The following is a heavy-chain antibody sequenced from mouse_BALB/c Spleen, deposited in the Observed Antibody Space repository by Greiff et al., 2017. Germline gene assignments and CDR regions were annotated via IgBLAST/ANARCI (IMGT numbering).Heavy chain of an antibody. V-gene: IGHV2-6-7*01. CDR3: AIYGYDNAY. CDR1: GFSLTGYG. D-gene: IGHD2-2*01. CDR2: IWGDGST. Sequence: QVQLQQSGPGLVAPSQSLSITCTVSGFSLTGYGVNWVRQPPGKGLEWLGMIWGDGSTDYNSALKSRLSISKDNSKSQVFLIMNRLQTDDTARYYCAIYGYDNAYWGQGTLVTVSA. J-gene: IGHJ3*01.